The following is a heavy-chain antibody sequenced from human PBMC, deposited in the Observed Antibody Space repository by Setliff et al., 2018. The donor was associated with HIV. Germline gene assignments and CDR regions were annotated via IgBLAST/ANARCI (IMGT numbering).Heavy chain of an antibody. Sequence: AASVKVSCKASGDTFSSYTISWVRQAPGQGLEWMGGLIPIFGTANYAQKFKGRVTITADESTSTVYMELSSLRTEDTAVYYCARDRRDDYVWGSYRQFDYWGQGTLVTVSS. CDR3: ARDRRDDYVWGSYRQFDY. CDR2: LIPIFGTA. J-gene: IGHJ4*02. D-gene: IGHD3-16*02. CDR1: GDTFSSYT. V-gene: IGHV1-69*13.